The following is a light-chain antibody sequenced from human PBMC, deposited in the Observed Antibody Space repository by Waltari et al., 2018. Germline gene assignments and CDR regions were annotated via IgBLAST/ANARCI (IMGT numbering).Light chain of an antibody. CDR2: DAS. CDR1: QSVSTS. Sequence: EVVLTQSPATLSLSPGERATLSCRASQSVSTSLGWYQQKPGQTHSLLIYDASTRATGSPCRFSGSGSGTYFTLTITILEPEDFAGYYCQQRSNWPPVVTFGGGTKVEIK. V-gene: IGKV3-11*01. CDR3: QQRSNWPPVVT. J-gene: IGKJ4*01.